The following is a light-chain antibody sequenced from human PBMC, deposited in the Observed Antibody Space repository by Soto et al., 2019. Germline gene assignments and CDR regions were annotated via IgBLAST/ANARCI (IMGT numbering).Light chain of an antibody. V-gene: IGLV3-1*01. CDR1: KLGDKY. J-gene: IGLJ2*01. CDR3: QAWDSSTYVV. Sequence: SYELTQPPSVSVSPGQTASITCSGDKLGDKYACWYHQKPGQSPVLVIYQDSKRHSGIPDRFSGSNSGNPATLTISGTQAMDEADYYCQAWDSSTYVVFCGGTKLTVL. CDR2: QDS.